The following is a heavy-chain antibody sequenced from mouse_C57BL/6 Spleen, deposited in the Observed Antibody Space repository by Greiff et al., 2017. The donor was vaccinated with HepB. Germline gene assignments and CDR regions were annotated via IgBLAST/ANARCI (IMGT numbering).Heavy chain of an antibody. CDR1: GYAFSSYW. CDR3: ARGIGFGVDY. Sequence: QVHVKQSGAELVKPGASVKISCKASGYAFSSYWMNWVKQRPGKGLEWIGQIYPGDGDTNYNGKLKGKATLTADKSSSTAYMQLSSLTSEDSAVYFCARGIGFGVDYWGQGTTLTVSS. CDR2: IYPGDGDT. V-gene: IGHV1-80*01. J-gene: IGHJ2*01.